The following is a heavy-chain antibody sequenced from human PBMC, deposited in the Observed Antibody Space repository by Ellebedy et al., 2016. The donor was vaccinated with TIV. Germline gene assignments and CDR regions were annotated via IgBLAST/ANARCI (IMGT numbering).Heavy chain of an antibody. Sequence: ASVKVSCKAFGGTFSTYALNWVRQAPGQGLEWIGAFLPMFGTANSAQKFQGRVTITADESMTTAYMDLSSLRSEDTAVYYCARVRWATVARGVPFHYGMDVWGQGTTVTV. V-gene: IGHV1-69*13. J-gene: IGHJ6*02. CDR3: ARVRWATVARGVPFHYGMDV. D-gene: IGHD3-10*01. CDR2: FLPMFGTA. CDR1: GGTFSTYA.